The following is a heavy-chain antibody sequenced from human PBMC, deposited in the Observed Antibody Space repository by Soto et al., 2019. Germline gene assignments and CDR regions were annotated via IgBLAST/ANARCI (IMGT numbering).Heavy chain of an antibody. CDR1: GVTFSSYW. D-gene: IGHD2-15*01. Sequence: EVQLVESGGGLVQPGGSLRLSCAASGVTFSSYWMSWVRQAPGKGLEWVASIKENGSEKDYVDSVKGRFTISRDNAKNSLYLQMNSLRAEDTAMHYCARSLGYASYRGQGTLVTVSS. V-gene: IGHV3-7*01. CDR3: ARSLGYASY. J-gene: IGHJ4*02. CDR2: IKENGSEK.